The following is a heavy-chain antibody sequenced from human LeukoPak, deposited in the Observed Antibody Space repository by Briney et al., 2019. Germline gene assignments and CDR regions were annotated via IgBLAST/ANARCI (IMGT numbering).Heavy chain of an antibody. CDR3: ARDSAPTVPRGY. Sequence: SETLSLTCTVSGGSISSGSYYWSWIRQPAGKGLEWIGRIYTSGSTNYNPSLKSRVTISVDTSKNQFSLKLSSVTAADTVVYYCARDSAPTVPRGYWGQGILVTVSS. J-gene: IGHJ4*02. CDR2: IYTSGST. V-gene: IGHV4-61*02. D-gene: IGHD4-17*01. CDR1: GGSISSGSYY.